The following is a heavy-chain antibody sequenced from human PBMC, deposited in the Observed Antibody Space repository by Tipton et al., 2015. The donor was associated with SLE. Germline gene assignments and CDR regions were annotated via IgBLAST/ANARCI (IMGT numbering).Heavy chain of an antibody. CDR2: INPNSGNT. Sequence: QSGAEVKKPGASVKVSCKASGYSFTNYYIHWVRQAPGQGLEWMGVINPNSGNTNFPQKFQRRVTMTTATSTNTVFMELSSLRPEDTAVYYCAKFQGYDHAMDVWGQGTTVTVSS. D-gene: IGHD5-12*01. CDR1: GYSFTNYY. J-gene: IGHJ6*02. V-gene: IGHV1-46*01. CDR3: AKFQGYDHAMDV.